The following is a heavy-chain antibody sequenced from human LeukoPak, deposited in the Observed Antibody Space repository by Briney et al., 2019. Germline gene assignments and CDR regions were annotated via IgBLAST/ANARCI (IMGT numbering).Heavy chain of an antibody. Sequence: PGGSLRLSCAVSGFTFSTYALSWVRQAPGKGLEWVSAISGNGAKTYYVDSVKGRFTISRDNSENTLYLQMSSLRADDTAVYYCAKDLNWGLDYWGQGTLVTVSS. CDR1: GFTFSTYA. CDR3: AKDLNWGLDY. D-gene: IGHD7-27*01. CDR2: ISGNGAKT. V-gene: IGHV3-23*01. J-gene: IGHJ4*02.